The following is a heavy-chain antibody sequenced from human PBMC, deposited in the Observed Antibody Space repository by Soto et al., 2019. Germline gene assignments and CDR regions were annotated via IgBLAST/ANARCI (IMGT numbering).Heavy chain of an antibody. V-gene: IGHV3-74*01. J-gene: IGHJ6*02. CDR2: MNSDGSSI. CDR1: GFTFSSYW. D-gene: IGHD2-21*02. CDR3: AKDLRRDRLSDYYYYGMDV. Sequence: GGSLRLSCAASGFTFSSYWMDWVRQAPGKGLVWVSRMNSDGSSISYADSVRGRFTISRDNAKNTLYLQMNSLRAEDTAVYYCAKDLRRDRLSDYYYYGMDVWGQGTTVTVSS.